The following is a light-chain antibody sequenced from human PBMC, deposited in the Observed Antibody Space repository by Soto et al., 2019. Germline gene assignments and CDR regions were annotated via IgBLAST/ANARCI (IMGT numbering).Light chain of an antibody. Sequence: QSVLTQPPSASGSPGQSVTISCTGTSSDVGGYDYDSWYQQHPGKAPKLMIYDVTKRPSGVPDRFSGSKSANTASLTVSGLQAEDEADYYCSSYAGTHIVFGTGTRSPS. J-gene: IGLJ1*01. CDR3: SSYAGTHIV. V-gene: IGLV2-8*01. CDR1: SSDVGGYDY. CDR2: DVT.